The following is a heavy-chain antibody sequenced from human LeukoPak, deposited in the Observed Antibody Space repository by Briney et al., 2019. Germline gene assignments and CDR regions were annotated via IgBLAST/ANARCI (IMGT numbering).Heavy chain of an antibody. CDR2: IYYSGST. CDR1: GDSISSYY. D-gene: IGHD2-2*01. CDR3: ARSPPVVPAALNFDY. Sequence: SETLSLTCTVSGDSISSYYWSWIRQPPGKGLEWLGYIYYSGSTNYNPSLKSRVTISVDTSKNQFSLKLSSVTAADTAVYYCARSPPVVPAALNFDYRGQGTLVTVSS. J-gene: IGHJ4*02. V-gene: IGHV4-59*08.